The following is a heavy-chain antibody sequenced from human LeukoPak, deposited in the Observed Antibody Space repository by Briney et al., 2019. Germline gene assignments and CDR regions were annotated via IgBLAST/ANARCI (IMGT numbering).Heavy chain of an antibody. Sequence: GASVKVSCKASGYTFTSYDINWVRQATGQGLEWMGWMNPNSGNTGYAQKFQGRVTMTRNTSISTAYMELSSLRSEDTAVYYCARRFMGITTYYFDYWGQGTLVTVSS. D-gene: IGHD3-3*01. V-gene: IGHV1-8*01. CDR3: ARRFMGITTYYFDY. CDR1: GYTFTSYD. J-gene: IGHJ4*02. CDR2: MNPNSGNT.